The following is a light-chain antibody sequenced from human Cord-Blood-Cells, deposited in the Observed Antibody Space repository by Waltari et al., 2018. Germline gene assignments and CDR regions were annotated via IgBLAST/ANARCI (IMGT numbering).Light chain of an antibody. CDR2: AAA. CDR1: QSISSY. CDR3: QQSYSTPRT. J-gene: IGKJ1*01. Sequence: DLQLNQSPSSLSASLGDRVTITCRASQSISSYLNWYQQKPGKAPKLLIYAAASLHSGVPSRFSGSGSGTDFTLTISSLQPEDFATYYCQQSYSTPRTFGQGTKVEIK. V-gene: IGKV1-39*01.